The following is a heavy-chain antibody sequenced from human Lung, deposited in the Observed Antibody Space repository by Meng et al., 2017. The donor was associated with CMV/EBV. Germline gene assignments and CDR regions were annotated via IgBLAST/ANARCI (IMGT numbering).Heavy chain of an antibody. Sequence: VFLVQSGDEVKKPWAPVQGYWKSSDYTLTGYGVSWVRQAPGQGLEWMAWLGAHDYDTSHAPKFQGRVTVTADRPTATAYMELRSLRSDDTAVYYCARGTPGRSYSDYWGPGTLVTVSS. CDR2: LGAHDYDT. CDR1: DYTLTGYG. D-gene: IGHD3-10*01. CDR3: ARGTPGRSYSDY. V-gene: IGHV1-18*01. J-gene: IGHJ4*02.